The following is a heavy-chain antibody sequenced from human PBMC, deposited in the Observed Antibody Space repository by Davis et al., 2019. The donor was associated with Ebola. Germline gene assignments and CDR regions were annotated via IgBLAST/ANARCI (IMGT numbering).Heavy chain of an antibody. CDR1: GFTFSSFS. D-gene: IGHD3-10*01. CDR3: ARASELGYGSGTYYNAIDY. V-gene: IGHV3-30*04. CDR2: IPYDETDK. J-gene: IGHJ4*02. Sequence: GGSLRLSCAASGFTFSSFSMFWVRQAPGKGLEWVAIIPYDETDKLYADSVKGRFTISRDNSKNTVYLQLNSLRTDDTAVYYCARASELGYGSGTYYNAIDYWGQGALVSVSS.